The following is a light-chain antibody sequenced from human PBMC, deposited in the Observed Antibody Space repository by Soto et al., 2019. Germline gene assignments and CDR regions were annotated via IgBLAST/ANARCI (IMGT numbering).Light chain of an antibody. V-gene: IGKV3-15*01. CDR1: QSGSSN. Sequence: DIVMAQSRATLSVYKRERATVSCRVSQSGSSNLARYQQQPGQDPRLLIYGASTRATGIPARFSGSRSGTAFTLSIISLQSEDFAVYSCQQYTTWTSMPFGQGTLLEIK. CDR3: QQYTTWTSMP. CDR2: GAS. J-gene: IGKJ5*01.